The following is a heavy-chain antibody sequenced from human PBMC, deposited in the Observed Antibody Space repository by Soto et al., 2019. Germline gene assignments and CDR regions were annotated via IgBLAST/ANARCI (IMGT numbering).Heavy chain of an antibody. CDR3: ARGRGKYQLPIGRVFDY. CDR2: INHSGST. CDR1: GGSFSGYY. V-gene: IGHV4-34*01. J-gene: IGHJ4*02. D-gene: IGHD2-2*01. Sequence: SETLSLTCAVYGGSFSGYYWSWIRQPPGKGLEWIGEINHSGSTNYNPSLKSRVTISVDTSKNQFSLKLSSVTAADTAVYYCARGRGKYQLPIGRVFDYWGQGTLVTVSS.